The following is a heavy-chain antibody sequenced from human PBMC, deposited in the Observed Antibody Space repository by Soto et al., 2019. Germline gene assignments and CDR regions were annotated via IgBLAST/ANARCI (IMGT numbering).Heavy chain of an antibody. Sequence: SETLSLTCTVSGGSISGGGYYWSWIRQHPGKGLEWIGYIYYSGSTYYNPSLKSRVTISVDTSKNQFSLKLSSVTAADTAVYYCARGEYSSSYWFDPWGQGNLVTVSS. CDR3: ARGEYSSSYWFDP. CDR1: GGSISGGGYY. J-gene: IGHJ5*02. D-gene: IGHD6-6*01. V-gene: IGHV4-31*03. CDR2: IYYSGST.